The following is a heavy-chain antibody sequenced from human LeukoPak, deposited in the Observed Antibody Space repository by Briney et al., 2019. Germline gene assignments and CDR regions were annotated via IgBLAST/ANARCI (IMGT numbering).Heavy chain of an antibody. J-gene: IGHJ4*02. CDR2: ISGSGGST. CDR3: AKVKWELLSPIFDY. D-gene: IGHD1-26*01. V-gene: IGHV3-23*01. Sequence: GGSLRLSCAASGFTFSSYAISWVRQAPGKGLEWVSAISGSGGSTYYADSVKGRFTISRDNSKNTLYLQMNSLRAEDTSVYYCAKVKWELLSPIFDYWGQGTLVTVSS. CDR1: GFTFSSYA.